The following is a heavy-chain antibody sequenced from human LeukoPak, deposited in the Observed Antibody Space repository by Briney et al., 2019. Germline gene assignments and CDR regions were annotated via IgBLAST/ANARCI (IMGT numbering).Heavy chain of an antibody. Sequence: GGSLRLSCTVSEFTFSDYYMSWLRQAPGQGLEWVSYIVSSGSVKYYADSVKGRFTISRDNAKNSLYLQMNSLRAEDTAVYYCARDGSGSYSASFDYWGQGTLVTVSS. V-gene: IGHV3-11*04. CDR3: ARDGSGSYSASFDY. CDR1: EFTFSDYY. CDR2: IVSSGSVK. J-gene: IGHJ4*02. D-gene: IGHD3-10*01.